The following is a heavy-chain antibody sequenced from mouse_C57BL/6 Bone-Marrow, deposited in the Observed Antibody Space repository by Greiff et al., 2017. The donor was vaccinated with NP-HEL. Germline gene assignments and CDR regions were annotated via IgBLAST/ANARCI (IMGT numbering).Heavy chain of an antibody. CDR3: ARDPPYYYGSSSDY. Sequence: LVESGAELVRPGASVKLSCKASGYTFTDYYINWVKQRPGQGLEWIARIYPGSGNTYYNEKFKGKATLTAEKSSSTAYMQLSSLTSEDSAVYFCARDPPYYYGSSSDYWGQGTTLTVSS. V-gene: IGHV1-76*01. J-gene: IGHJ2*01. CDR1: GYTFTDYY. D-gene: IGHD1-1*01. CDR2: IYPGSGNT.